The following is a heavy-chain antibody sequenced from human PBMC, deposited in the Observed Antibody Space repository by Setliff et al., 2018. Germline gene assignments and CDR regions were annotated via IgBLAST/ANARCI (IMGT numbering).Heavy chain of an antibody. V-gene: IGHV1-3*01. CDR3: AREVLPLVREEAFYI. J-gene: IGHJ3*02. D-gene: IGHD2-2*01. Sequence: ASVKVSCKASGYSFAKYALHWVRQAPGQRLEWMGWINAGNGGTKCSQNFQGRVTITRDTSASTAYVELGSLRSEDTAVYYCAREVLPLVREEAFYIWGQGTMVTVSS. CDR2: INAGNGGT. CDR1: GYSFAKYA.